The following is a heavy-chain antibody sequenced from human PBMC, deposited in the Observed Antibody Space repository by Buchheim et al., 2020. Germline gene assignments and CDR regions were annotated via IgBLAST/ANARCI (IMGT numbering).Heavy chain of an antibody. CDR1: GGSISSSNW. D-gene: IGHD2-15*01. J-gene: IGHJ6*02. CDR3: ARVYDIVVVVAEKESNYGMDV. Sequence: QVPLQESGPGLVKPSGTLSLTCAVSGGSISSSNWWSWVRQPPGKGLEWIGEIYHSGSTNYNPSLKSRVTISVDKSKNQFSLKLSSVTGADTAVYYCARVYDIVVVVAEKESNYGMDVWGQGTT. V-gene: IGHV4-4*02. CDR2: IYHSGST.